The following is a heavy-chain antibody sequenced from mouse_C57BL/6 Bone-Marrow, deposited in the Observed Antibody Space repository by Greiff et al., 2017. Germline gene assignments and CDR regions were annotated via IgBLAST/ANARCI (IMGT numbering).Heavy chain of an antibody. Sequence: VQLQQSGAELVRPGASVKLSCKASGYTFTDYYINWVKQRPGQGLEWIARIYPGSGNTYYNEKFKGKATLTAEKSSSTAYMQLSSLTSEDSAVYFCARVYYYGSIYVEGAMDYWGQGTSVTVSS. V-gene: IGHV1-76*01. J-gene: IGHJ4*01. CDR3: ARVYYYGSIYVEGAMDY. CDR1: GYTFTDYY. CDR2: IYPGSGNT. D-gene: IGHD1-1*01.